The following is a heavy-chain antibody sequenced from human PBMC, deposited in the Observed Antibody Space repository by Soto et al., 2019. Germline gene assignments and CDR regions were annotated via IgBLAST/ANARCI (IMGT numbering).Heavy chain of an antibody. V-gene: IGHV3-30-3*01. Sequence: QVQLVESGGGVVQPGRSLRLSXXXXXFTFSSYAMHWVRQAPGKGLEWVAVISYDGSNKYYADSVKGRFTISRDNSKNTLYLQRNILRAEDTAVYYCASRAFGSVWDDFDYGGQGTLGTVSA. J-gene: IGHJ4*02. CDR1: XFTFSSYA. CDR3: ASRAFGSVWDDFDY. D-gene: IGHD6-19*01. CDR2: ISYDGSNK.